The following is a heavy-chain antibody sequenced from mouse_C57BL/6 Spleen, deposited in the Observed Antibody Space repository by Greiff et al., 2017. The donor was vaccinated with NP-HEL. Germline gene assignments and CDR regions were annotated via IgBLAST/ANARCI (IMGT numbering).Heavy chain of an antibody. V-gene: IGHV5-9*01. CDR1: GFTFSSYT. D-gene: IGHD4-1*01. J-gene: IGHJ1*03. CDR2: ISGGGGNT. Sequence: EVQGVESGGGLVKPGGSLKLSCAASGFTFSSYTMSWVRQTPEKRLEWVATISGGGGNTYYPDSVKGRFTISRDNAKNTLYLQMSSLRSEDTALYYCARRAGTHWYFDGWGTGTTVTVSS. CDR3: ARRAGTHWYFDG.